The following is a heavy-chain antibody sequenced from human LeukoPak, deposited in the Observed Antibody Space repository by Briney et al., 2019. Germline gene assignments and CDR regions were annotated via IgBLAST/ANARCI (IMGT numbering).Heavy chain of an antibody. D-gene: IGHD2/OR15-2a*01. J-gene: IGHJ6*02. CDR2: ISGTGSST. Sequence: HSGGSLRLSCEASGFTFGNYAMNWVRQAPGKGLEWVSTISGTGSSTYYADSAKGRFTISRDNSKNTLYLQMNSLRAEDTAVYYCAREILETQDPYGMDVWGQGTTVTVSS. CDR3: AREILETQDPYGMDV. CDR1: GFTFGNYA. V-gene: IGHV3-23*01.